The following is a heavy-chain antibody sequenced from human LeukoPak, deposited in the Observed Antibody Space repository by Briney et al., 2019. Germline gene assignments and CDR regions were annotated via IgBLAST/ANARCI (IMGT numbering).Heavy chain of an antibody. D-gene: IGHD6-13*01. V-gene: IGHV1-69*04. CDR1: GGTFSSYA. CDR2: IIPILGIA. Sequence: SVKVSCKASGGTFSSYAISWVRQAPGQGLEWMGRIIPILGIANYAQKFQGRVTITADKSTSTAYMELSSLRSEDTAVYYCAREYDSSSWYYFDYWGQGTLVTVSS. CDR3: AREYDSSSWYYFDY. J-gene: IGHJ4*02.